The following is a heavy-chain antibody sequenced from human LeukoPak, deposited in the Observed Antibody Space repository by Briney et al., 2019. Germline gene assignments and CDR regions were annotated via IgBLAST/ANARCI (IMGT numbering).Heavy chain of an antibody. V-gene: IGHV1-69*05. CDR3: ASGSLGDGYGVGDYYQYMDV. J-gene: IGHJ6*03. CDR1: GGTFNSYA. D-gene: IGHD5-24*01. Sequence: SVKVSCKASGGTFNSYAISRVRQAPGQGLEWMGGIMPLFGTANYAQEFQGRVTFTTDESASTAYMEVSSLRSEDTAVYYCASGSLGDGYGVGDYYQYMDVWGKGTTVTVSS. CDR2: IMPLFGTA.